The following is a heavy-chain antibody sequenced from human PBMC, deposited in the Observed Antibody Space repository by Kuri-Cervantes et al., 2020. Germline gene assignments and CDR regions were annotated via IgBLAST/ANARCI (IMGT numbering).Heavy chain of an antibody. Sequence: ASVKVSCKASGYTFTGYYMHWVRQAPGQGLEWMGWINPNSGGTNYAQKFQGRVTMTEDTSTDTAYMELSSLGSEDTAVYYCATELYDSSGYYVNWFDPWGQGTLVTVSS. CDR2: INPNSGGT. CDR1: GYTFTGYY. V-gene: IGHV1-2*02. CDR3: ATELYDSSGYYVNWFDP. J-gene: IGHJ5*02. D-gene: IGHD3-22*01.